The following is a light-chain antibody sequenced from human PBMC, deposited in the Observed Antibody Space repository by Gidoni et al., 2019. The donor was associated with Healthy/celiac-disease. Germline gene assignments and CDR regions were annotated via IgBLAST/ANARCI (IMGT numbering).Light chain of an antibody. CDR3: QQYNNWPLWT. J-gene: IGKJ1*01. CDR1: QSVSSN. V-gene: IGKV3-15*01. Sequence: EIVMTQSPATLSVSPGERATLSCRASQSVSSNLALYQQKPGQAPRLHIYGASTRATGIPARLSGSGSGTEFNLTISSLQSEDFAVYYCQQYNNWPLWTFGQGTKVEIK. CDR2: GAS.